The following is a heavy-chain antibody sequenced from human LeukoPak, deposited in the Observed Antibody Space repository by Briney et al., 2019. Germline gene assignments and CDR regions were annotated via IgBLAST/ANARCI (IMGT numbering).Heavy chain of an antibody. D-gene: IGHD6-13*01. CDR2: IGGTGGST. J-gene: IGHJ6*03. CDR3: ARGGGSAAAGTVYYYYMDV. V-gene: IGHV3-23*01. Sequence: GGSLRLSCAASGFTFSSYAMSWVRQAPGKGLEWVSAIGGTGGSTYYADSVKGRFTISRDNAKNSLYLQMNSLRAEDTAVYYCARGGGSAAAGTVYYYYMDVWGKGTTVTISS. CDR1: GFTFSSYA.